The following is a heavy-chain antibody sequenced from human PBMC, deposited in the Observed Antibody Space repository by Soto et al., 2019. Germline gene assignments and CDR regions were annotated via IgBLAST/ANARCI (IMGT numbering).Heavy chain of an antibody. CDR2: ISSSSSYI. CDR3: ARDPLGLQFNSAFDY. J-gene: IGHJ4*02. D-gene: IGHD4-4*01. Sequence: ELQLVESGGGLVKPGGSLRLSCAASGFTFSSYSMNWVRQAPGKGLEWVSSISSSSSYIYYAASVKGRFTISRDNAKNSLYLQMNSLRAEDTAVYYCARDPLGLQFNSAFDYWGQGTLVTVSS. CDR1: GFTFSSYS. V-gene: IGHV3-21*01.